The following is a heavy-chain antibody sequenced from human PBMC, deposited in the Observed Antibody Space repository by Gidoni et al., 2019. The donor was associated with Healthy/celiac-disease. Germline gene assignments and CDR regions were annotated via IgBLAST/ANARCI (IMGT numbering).Heavy chain of an antibody. CDR3: VKDATMVRGASPPFDY. J-gene: IGHJ4*02. V-gene: IGHV3-64D*09. D-gene: IGHD3-10*01. Sequence: EVQLVESGGGLVQPGGSLRLSCSASGFTFSSDAMHWVRQAPGKGLEYVSAISSNGGSTYYADSVKGRFTISRDNSKNTLYLQMSSLRAEDTAVYYCVKDATMVRGASPPFDYWGQGTLVTVSS. CDR2: ISSNGGST. CDR1: GFTFSSDA.